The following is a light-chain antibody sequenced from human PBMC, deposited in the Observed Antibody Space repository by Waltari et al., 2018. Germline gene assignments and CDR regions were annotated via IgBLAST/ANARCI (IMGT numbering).Light chain of an antibody. CDR3: QQYGTSPPWT. V-gene: IGKV3-20*01. J-gene: IGKJ1*01. CDR1: QSVSSSY. Sequence: EIVLTQSPGTLSLSPGERATLSCRASQSVSSSYLAWYQQKPGQAPRLLIYGASSRATGLPDRVSGSRSGTDFTLTSRMLEPADSAVYYCQQYGTSPPWTFGQGTKVEVK. CDR2: GAS.